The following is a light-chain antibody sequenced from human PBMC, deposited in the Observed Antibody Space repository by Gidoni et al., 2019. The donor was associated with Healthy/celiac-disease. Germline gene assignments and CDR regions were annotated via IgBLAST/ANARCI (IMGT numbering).Light chain of an antibody. CDR2: GAS. CDR3: QQYGSSGLT. CDR1: QSVSSSY. V-gene: IGKV3-20*01. Sequence: EIVLTQSPGTLSLSPGERATLSCRASQSVSSSYLAWYQQKPGQAPRLLIYGASSRATGIPDRFSSSGSGTDFTLTISRLEPEDFAVYYCQQYGSSGLTFXGXTKVEIK. J-gene: IGKJ4*01.